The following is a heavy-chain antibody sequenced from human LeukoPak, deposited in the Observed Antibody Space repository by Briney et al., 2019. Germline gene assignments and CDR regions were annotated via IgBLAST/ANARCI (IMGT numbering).Heavy chain of an antibody. V-gene: IGHV3-23*01. CDR3: AKAMAGGYNYGPFDN. CDR1: GFSFGTYA. Sequence: RPGGSLRLSCVGSGFSFGTYAMSWVRQAPGKGLEWLSHITSGSITTHYADSVKGRFTVSRDNSKNTLYLQMNSLRAEDTAVYHCAKAMAGGYNYGPFDNWGLGALVTVSS. CDR2: ITSGSITT. J-gene: IGHJ4*02. D-gene: IGHD5-18*01.